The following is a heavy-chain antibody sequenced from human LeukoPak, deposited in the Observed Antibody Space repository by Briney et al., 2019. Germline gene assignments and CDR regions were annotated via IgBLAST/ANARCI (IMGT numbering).Heavy chain of an antibody. CDR3: ASRSGWYSS. Sequence: SETLSLTCTVSGGSISSYYWSWIRQPPGKGLEWIGYIYYSGSTNYNPSLKSRVTISVDTSKNQFSLKLSSVTAADTAMYYCASRSGWYSSWGQGTLVTVSS. J-gene: IGHJ4*02. CDR1: GGSISSYY. V-gene: IGHV4-59*08. D-gene: IGHD6-19*01. CDR2: IYYSGST.